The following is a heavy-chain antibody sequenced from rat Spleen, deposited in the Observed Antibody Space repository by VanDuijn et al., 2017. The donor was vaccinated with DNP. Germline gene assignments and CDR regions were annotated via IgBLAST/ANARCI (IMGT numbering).Heavy chain of an antibody. D-gene: IGHD3-8*01. CDR3: SSNPHIRTAAPFYY. CDR1: GFTFSDYY. CDR2: ISNTGDNT. J-gene: IGHJ2*01. Sequence: EVQLVESGGGLVQPGRSLKLSCAVSGFTFSDYYMAWVRQAPAKGLEWVAFISNTGDNTYYSDPVKGRFSISRDNSKSTLYLQGNSLKSEETATYYCSSNPHIRTAAPFYYWGQGVMVTVSS. V-gene: IGHV5S11*01.